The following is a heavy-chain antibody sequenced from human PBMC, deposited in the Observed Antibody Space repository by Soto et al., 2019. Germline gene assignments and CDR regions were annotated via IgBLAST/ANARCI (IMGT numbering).Heavy chain of an antibody. Sequence: QVQLVQSGAEVKKPGASVKVSCKASGYTFTSYGISWVRQAPGQGLEWMGWISAYNGNTNYAQKLQGRVTMTTDTXXSXASXELRSLRSDDTAVYYCARVRGRYYGSGSNRGLFDYWGQGTLVTVSS. CDR2: ISAYNGNT. CDR1: GYTFTSYG. CDR3: ARVRGRYYGSGSNRGLFDY. D-gene: IGHD3-10*01. V-gene: IGHV1-18*01. J-gene: IGHJ4*02.